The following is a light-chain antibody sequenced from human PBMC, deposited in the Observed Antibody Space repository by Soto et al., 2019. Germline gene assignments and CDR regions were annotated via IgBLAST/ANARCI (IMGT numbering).Light chain of an antibody. CDR3: QVWDSASDHYV. V-gene: IGLV3-21*02. J-gene: IGLJ1*01. CDR2: DDT. Sequence: SYELSHPPSVSVAPGHTASISCGGNKIGSKSVHWYQQKSGQAPVLVVYDDTDRPSGIPERFSGSKSGNTATLTISRVEAGDEADYFCQVWDSASDHYVFGTGTKVTXL. CDR1: KIGSKS.